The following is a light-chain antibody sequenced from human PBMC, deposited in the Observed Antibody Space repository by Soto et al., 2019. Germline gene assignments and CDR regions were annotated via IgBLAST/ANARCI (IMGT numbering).Light chain of an antibody. Sequence: EIVLTQSPATLSLSPGDRATLSCRASQSVSSYLAWYQQKPGQAPRLLIYDASNRATGIPARFSGSGSGTDFILTISSLEPEDFAVYYCQQRRNWPEAFGQGTKLEIK. J-gene: IGKJ2*01. V-gene: IGKV3-11*01. CDR2: DAS. CDR3: QQRRNWPEA. CDR1: QSVSSY.